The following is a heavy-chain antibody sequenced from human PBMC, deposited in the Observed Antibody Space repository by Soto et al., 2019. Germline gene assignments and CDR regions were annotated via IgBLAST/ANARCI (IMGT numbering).Heavy chain of an antibody. CDR2: IRSKANSYAT. V-gene: IGHV3-73*02. D-gene: IGHD1-1*01. Sequence: EVQLVESGGGLVQPGGSLKLSCAASGFTFSGSAMHWVRQASGKGLEWVGRIRSKANSYATAYTASVKGRFTISRDDSKNTAYLKMNRLKTEETAIYYCTKYGKAGTTSLDPWGQGTLLTVSS. CDR3: TKYGKAGTTSLDP. J-gene: IGHJ5*02. CDR1: GFTFSGSA.